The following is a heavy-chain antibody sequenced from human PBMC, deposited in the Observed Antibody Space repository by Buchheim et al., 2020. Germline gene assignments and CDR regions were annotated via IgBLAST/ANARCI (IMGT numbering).Heavy chain of an antibody. V-gene: IGHV3-11*01. D-gene: IGHD3-22*01. CDR2: ISSSNSSK. J-gene: IGHJ5*02. CDR1: GFTFSDYY. CDR3: ARDRNYFDSSGSWLDP. Sequence: QVQLVESGGGLVRPGGSLRLSCAASGFTFSDYYMSWIRQAPGKGLEWVSYISSSNSSKEYADSVKGRFTIPRDNAKNSRYLQMNSLRAEDTAVYYCARDRNYFDSSGSWLDPWGQGTL.